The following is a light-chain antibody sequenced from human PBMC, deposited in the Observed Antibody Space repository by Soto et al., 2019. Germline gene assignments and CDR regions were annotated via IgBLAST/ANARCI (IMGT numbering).Light chain of an antibody. Sequence: QMTQSPSSLSASVGDRVSITCRASQSIGTYLNWYQHKPGKAPKLLIYGASSLRTGVPPRFSGRGSGTDFNLTISSLQPEDSSTYYCQQSYNAPLIAFGHGTRLDIK. J-gene: IGKJ5*01. CDR3: QQSYNAPLIA. V-gene: IGKV1-39*01. CDR2: GAS. CDR1: QSIGTY.